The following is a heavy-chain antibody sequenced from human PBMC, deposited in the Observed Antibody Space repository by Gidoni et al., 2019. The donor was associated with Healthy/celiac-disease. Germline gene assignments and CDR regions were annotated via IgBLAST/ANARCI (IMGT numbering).Heavy chain of an antibody. CDR3: ARVGYCTGGVCHNWFDP. CDR2: INHSGST. CDR1: GGSFSGYY. D-gene: IGHD2-8*02. Sequence: QVQLQQWGAGLLTPSATLSLTCAVYGGSFSGYYWSWIRQPPGKGLEWIGEINHSGSTNYNPSLKSRVTISVDTSKNQFSLKLSSVTAADTTVYYCARVGYCTGGVCHNWFDPWGQGTLVTVSS. V-gene: IGHV4-34*01. J-gene: IGHJ5*02.